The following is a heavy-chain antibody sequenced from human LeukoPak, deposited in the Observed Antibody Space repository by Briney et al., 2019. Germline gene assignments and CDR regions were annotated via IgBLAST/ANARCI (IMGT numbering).Heavy chain of an antibody. Sequence: PSETLSLTCALYGGSFSGYYWSWIRQPPGKGLEWIGEINHSGSTNYNPSLKSRVTISVDTSKNQFSLKLSSVTAADTAVYYCARHSGSYYFDYWGQGTLVTVSS. CDR1: GGSFSGYY. D-gene: IGHD1-26*01. J-gene: IGHJ4*02. V-gene: IGHV4-34*01. CDR3: ARHSGSYYFDY. CDR2: INHSGST.